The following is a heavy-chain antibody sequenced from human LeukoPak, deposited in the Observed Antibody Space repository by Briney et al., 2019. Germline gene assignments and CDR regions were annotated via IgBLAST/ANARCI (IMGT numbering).Heavy chain of an antibody. J-gene: IGHJ5*02. CDR3: AKDSNYQLDPVLDP. D-gene: IGHD4-11*01. CDR2: IYRGGST. Sequence: PGGSLRLSCAASGFTVSSNYMSWVRQAPGKGLEWVSVIYRGGSTYYADSVKGRFTISRDNSKNTLYLQMNSLRAEDTAVYYCAKDSNYQLDPVLDPWGQGTLVTVSS. CDR1: GFTVSSNY. V-gene: IGHV3-66*01.